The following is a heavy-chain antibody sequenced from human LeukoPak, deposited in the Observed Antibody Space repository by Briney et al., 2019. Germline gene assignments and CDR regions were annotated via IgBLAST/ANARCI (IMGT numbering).Heavy chain of an antibody. CDR3: ARGAGSLGELSLYQYYYYYMDV. J-gene: IGHJ6*03. D-gene: IGHD3-16*02. CDR2: IYTSGST. V-gene: IGHV4-61*02. Sequence: SETLSLTCTVSGGSISSGSYYWSWIRQPAGKGLEWIGRIYTSGSTNYNPSLKSRVTISVDTSENQFSLKLSSVTAADTAVYYCARGAGSLGELSLYQYYYYYMDVWGKGTTVTISS. CDR1: GGSISSGSYY.